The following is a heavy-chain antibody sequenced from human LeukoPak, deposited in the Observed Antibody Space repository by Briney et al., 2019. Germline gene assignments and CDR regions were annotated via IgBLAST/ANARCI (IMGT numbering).Heavy chain of an antibody. CDR1: GFTFSSYS. V-gene: IGHV3-21*01. CDR3: ARGTYYYDSSGYGPLDY. D-gene: IGHD3-22*01. J-gene: IGHJ4*02. Sequence: GGSLRLSCAASGFTFSSYSMNWVRQAPGKGLEWVSSISSSSRYIYYADSVKGRFTISRDNSKNTLYLQMNSLRAEDTAVYYCARGTYYYDSSGYGPLDYWGQGTLVTVSS. CDR2: ISSSSRYI.